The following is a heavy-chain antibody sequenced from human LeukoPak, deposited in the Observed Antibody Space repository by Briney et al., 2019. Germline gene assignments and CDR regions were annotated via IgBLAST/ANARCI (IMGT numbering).Heavy chain of an antibody. Sequence: ASVKVSCKVSGYTLTELSMHWVRQAPGQGLEWMGWINPNSGGTNYAQKFQGRVTMTRDTSISTAYMELSRLRSDDTAVYYCARDHARYCTNGVCYTFGYWGQGTLVTVSS. V-gene: IGHV1-2*02. J-gene: IGHJ4*02. D-gene: IGHD2-8*01. CDR3: ARDHARYCTNGVCYTFGY. CDR2: INPNSGGT. CDR1: GYTLTELS.